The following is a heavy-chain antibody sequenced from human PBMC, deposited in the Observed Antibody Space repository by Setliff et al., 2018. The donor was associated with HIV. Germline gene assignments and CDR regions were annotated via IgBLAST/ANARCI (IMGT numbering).Heavy chain of an antibody. Sequence: GGSLRLSCAASGFTFDDYAMHWVRQVPGKGLEWVSLISWDGGSRGYADSVKGRFTISRDNAKNSLYLQMNSLRAEDTALYYCAKDRVGATNYYFDYWGQGTLVTVSS. V-gene: IGHV3-43D*04. CDR3: AKDRVGATNYYFDY. J-gene: IGHJ4*02. CDR1: GFTFDDYA. D-gene: IGHD1-26*01. CDR2: ISWDGGSR.